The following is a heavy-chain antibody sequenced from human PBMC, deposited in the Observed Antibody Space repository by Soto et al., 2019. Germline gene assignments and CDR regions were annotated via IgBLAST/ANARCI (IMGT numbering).Heavy chain of an antibody. CDR3: ASLTVTTHAFDY. V-gene: IGHV1-8*02. CDR1: GYTFTSYG. D-gene: IGHD4-17*01. CDR2: MSAYSGNT. Sequence: GASVKVSCKASGYTFTSYGISWVRQATGQGLEWMGWMSAYSGNTDYAQKLQGRVTMTRNTSISTAYMELSSLRSEDTAVYYCASLTVTTHAFDYWGQGTLVTVSS. J-gene: IGHJ4*02.